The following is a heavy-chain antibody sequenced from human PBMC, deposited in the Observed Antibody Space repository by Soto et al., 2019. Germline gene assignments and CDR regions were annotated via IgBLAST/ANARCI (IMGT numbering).Heavy chain of an antibody. CDR1: GFTFSGSA. V-gene: IGHV3-73*01. J-gene: IGHJ4*02. D-gene: IGHD3-10*01. CDR2: IRSKANSYAT. Sequence: GGSLRLSCAASGFTFSGSAMHWVRQASGKGLEWVGRIRSKANSYATAYAASVKGRFTSSRDDSKNTAYLQMNSLKTEDTAVYYCTRWVRAFDYWGQGTTVTVSS. CDR3: TRWVRAFDY.